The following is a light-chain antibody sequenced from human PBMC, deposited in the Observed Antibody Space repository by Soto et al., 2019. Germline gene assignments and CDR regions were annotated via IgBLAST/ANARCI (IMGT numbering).Light chain of an antibody. J-gene: IGKJ2*03. Sequence: IVLTQSPGTLSLSPGEGATLSCRASQSVSGTYLAWYQLKPGQAPRLLIYGASTRASGVPDRFSGSGSATDFTLTISRLEPEDFAVYYCQQYGRSPLYSLGQGTKVEIK. CDR2: GAS. V-gene: IGKV3-20*01. CDR1: QSVSGTY. CDR3: QQYGRSPLYS.